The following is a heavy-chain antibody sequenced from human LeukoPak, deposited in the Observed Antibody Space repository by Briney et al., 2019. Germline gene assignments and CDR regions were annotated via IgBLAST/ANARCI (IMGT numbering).Heavy chain of an antibody. J-gene: IGHJ4*02. CDR1: GYTFTSYD. CDR3: ARGGYGDYG. CDR2: IIPIFGTA. D-gene: IGHD4-17*01. V-gene: IGHV1-69*13. Sequence: SVKVSCKASGYTFTSYDINWVRQAPGQGLEWMGGIIPIFGTANYAQKFQGRVTITADESTSTAYMELSSLRSEDTAVYYCARGGYGDYGWGQGTLVTVSS.